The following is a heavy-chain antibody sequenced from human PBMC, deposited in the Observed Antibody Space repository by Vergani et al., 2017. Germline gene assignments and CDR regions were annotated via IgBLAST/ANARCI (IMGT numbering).Heavy chain of an antibody. J-gene: IGHJ3*02. CDR2: FYPGDSDT. CDR3: ARQHGAVAYHDTFVI. CDR1: GYSFTSYW. Sequence: EVQLVQSGAEVKKPGESLKISCKGSGYSFTSYWIGWVRQMPGKGLEWMGLFYPGDSDTRYSPSIQCQVTITADKSISTAYLQWSSLKATDTAMYYCARQHGAVAYHDTFVIWGQGTMVTVSS. V-gene: IGHV5-51*01. D-gene: IGHD6-19*01.